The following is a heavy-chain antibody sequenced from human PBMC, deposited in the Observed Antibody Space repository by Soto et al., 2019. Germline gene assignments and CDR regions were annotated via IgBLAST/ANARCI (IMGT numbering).Heavy chain of an antibody. V-gene: IGHV3-73*01. J-gene: IGHJ4*02. Sequence: EVLLVESGGGLVQPGGSLKLSCAASGFVFKDSSIHWVRQASGKGLEWVGRIRDRAFSYATAYAASVKGRFTISRDDSTNTAYLQMNSLKTEDTAIYYCTRLISPAQDYWGQGTLVTVSS. CDR1: GFVFKDSS. CDR3: TRLISPAQDY. D-gene: IGHD3-10*01. CDR2: IRDRAFSYAT.